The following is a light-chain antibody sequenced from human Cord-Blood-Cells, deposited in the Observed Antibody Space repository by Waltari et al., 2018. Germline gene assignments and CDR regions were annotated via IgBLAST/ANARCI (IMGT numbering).Light chain of an antibody. Sequence: DIQMTQSPSSLSASVGDRVTITCRASQSISSYLNWYQQKPGKAPKLLIYAASSLQSGVPSRFSGSGSGTDFTHTISSQQPEDFATYYCQQSYSTSITFGQGTRLEIK. CDR2: AAS. CDR1: QSISSY. CDR3: QQSYSTSIT. V-gene: IGKV1-39*01. J-gene: IGKJ5*01.